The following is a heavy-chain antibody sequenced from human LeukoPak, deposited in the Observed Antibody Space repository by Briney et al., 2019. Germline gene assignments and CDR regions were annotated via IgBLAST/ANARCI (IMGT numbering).Heavy chain of an antibody. CDR3: ARDGGIQLWLRSSYYMDV. Sequence: ASVKVSCKASSYTFTNYAFTWVRQAPGQGLEWMGGISAYNGNTNYAQKLQGRVTMSTDTSTSTAYMELRSLRSEDTAVYYCARDGGIQLWLRSSYYMDVWGKGTTVTVSS. CDR2: ISAYNGNT. J-gene: IGHJ6*03. D-gene: IGHD5-18*01. CDR1: SYTFTNYA. V-gene: IGHV1-18*01.